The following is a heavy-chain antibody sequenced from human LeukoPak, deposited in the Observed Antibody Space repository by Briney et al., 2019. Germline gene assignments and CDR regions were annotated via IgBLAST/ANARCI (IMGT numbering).Heavy chain of an antibody. V-gene: IGHV3-30*02. J-gene: IGHJ4*02. D-gene: IGHD3-22*01. CDR2: IQYDGSNK. CDR3: AKDVYYYDSSAYSSLDY. Sequence: GGSLRLSCAASGFTFSSFGMHWVRQAPGKGLEWVAFIQYDGSNKYFADSVKGRFTISRDNSRNTLYLQMNSLRAEDTAVYYCAKDVYYYDSSAYSSLDYWGQGTLVTVSS. CDR1: GFTFSSFG.